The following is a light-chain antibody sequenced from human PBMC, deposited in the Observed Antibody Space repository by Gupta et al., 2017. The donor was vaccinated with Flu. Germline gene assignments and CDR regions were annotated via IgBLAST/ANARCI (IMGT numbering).Light chain of an antibody. CDR2: KDS. J-gene: IGLJ1*01. Sequence: SYELIQPPSVSVSPGQTARITCSGAVFLKQLAYWYQQKPGQAPVLLIFKDSERPSGIPERFSGSSSGTTVTLTISGVQAEDEADYCCQSADNSATYVFGTGTKVTVL. V-gene: IGLV3-25*03. CDR1: VFLKQL. CDR3: QSADNSATYV.